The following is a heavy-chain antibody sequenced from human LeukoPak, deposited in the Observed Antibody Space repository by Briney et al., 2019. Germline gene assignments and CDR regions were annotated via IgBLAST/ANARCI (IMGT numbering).Heavy chain of an antibody. CDR3: ASVRGLGVITPYLDY. D-gene: IGHD3-16*02. J-gene: IGHJ4*02. V-gene: IGHV4-59*08. Sequence: SETLSLTCTVSGGSINSDHWSWIRQPPGKALEWIGCISYTGSTHYNPSLKSRVTILVDTSKNHFSLKLSSVTAADTAVYYCASVRGLGVITPYLDYWGQGTLVTVSS. CDR1: GGSINSDH. CDR2: ISYTGST.